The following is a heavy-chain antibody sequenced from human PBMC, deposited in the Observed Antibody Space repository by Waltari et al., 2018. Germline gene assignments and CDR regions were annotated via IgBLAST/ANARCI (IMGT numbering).Heavy chain of an antibody. J-gene: IGHJ6*02. D-gene: IGHD1-1*01. CDR2: SRTDARDT. CDR1: GFTFSSFW. Sequence: EEQLVESGGGLVQPGDSLRLSCAASGFTFSSFWMNWVRHAPGKGPLWVSGSRTDARDTAYADAVKGRFTISRDNARNTLYLQMNRLRAEDTAVYFWARVSRRTYRSPVPGRHYYYGMDVWGQGTTVTVSS. CDR3: ARVSRRTYRSPVPGRHYYYGMDV. V-gene: IGHV3-74*03.